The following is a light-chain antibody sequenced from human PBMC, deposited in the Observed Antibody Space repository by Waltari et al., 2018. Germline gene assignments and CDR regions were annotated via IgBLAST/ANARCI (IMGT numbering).Light chain of an antibody. CDR1: PSVLYSSNNKNY. J-gene: IGKJ2*01. Sequence: DIVMTQSPDSLAVSLGERATINCKSSPSVLYSSNNKNYLAWYQQKPGQPPKLLLYGASTRESGVPDRFSGSGSGTDFTLTISSLQAEDVAVYYCQQYYGTPPYTFGQGTKLEIK. CDR3: QQYYGTPPYT. CDR2: GAS. V-gene: IGKV4-1*01.